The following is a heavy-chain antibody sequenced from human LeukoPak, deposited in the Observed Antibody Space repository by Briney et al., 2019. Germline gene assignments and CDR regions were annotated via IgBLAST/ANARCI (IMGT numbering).Heavy chain of an antibody. V-gene: IGHV3-64*01. Sequence: GRSLRLSCAASGFTFSSYAMHWVRQAPGKGLEYVSAISSNGGSTYYANSVKGRFTISRDNSKNTLYLQMNSLRAEDTAVYYCAKGDIVVVPAAIESEYFQHWGQGTLVTVSS. CDR2: ISSNGGST. J-gene: IGHJ1*01. CDR3: AKGDIVVVPAAIESEYFQH. D-gene: IGHD2-2*02. CDR1: GFTFSSYA.